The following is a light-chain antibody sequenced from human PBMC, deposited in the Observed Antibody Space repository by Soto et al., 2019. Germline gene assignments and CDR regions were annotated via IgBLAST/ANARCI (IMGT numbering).Light chain of an antibody. V-gene: IGLV1-40*01. CDR3: QSFDTGLTGAL. Sequence: QSVLTQPPSVSGAPGQRVTISCTGSSSNIGAGYDVHWYQQLPGRAPKLLIYGATHRPSGVPERFSASRSGSSASLAITGLQAEDESFYYCQSFDTGLTGALFGGGTKLTVL. CDR1: SSNIGAGYD. CDR2: GAT. J-gene: IGLJ2*01.